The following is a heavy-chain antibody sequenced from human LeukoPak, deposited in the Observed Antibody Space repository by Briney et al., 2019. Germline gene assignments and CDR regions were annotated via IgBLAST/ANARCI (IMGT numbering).Heavy chain of an antibody. CDR3: ARDYYDSSGAGSL. V-gene: IGHV3-66*02. CDR2: IYSGGST. D-gene: IGHD3-22*01. Sequence: GGSLRLSCADSGFTVSSNYMSWVRQAPGKGLEWVSVIYSGGSTYYADSVKGRFTISRDNSKNTLYLQMNSLRAEGTAVYYCARDYYDSSGAGSLWGQGTLVTVSS. CDR1: GFTVSSNY. J-gene: IGHJ4*02.